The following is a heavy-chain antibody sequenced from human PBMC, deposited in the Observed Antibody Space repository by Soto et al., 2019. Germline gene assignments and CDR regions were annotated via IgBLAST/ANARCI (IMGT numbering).Heavy chain of an antibody. Sequence: PVGSLRLSGAASGFTFSNAWMSWVRQAPGKGLEWVGRIKSKTDGGTTDYAAPVKGRFTISRDDSKNTLYLQMNSLKTEDTAVYYCRSDWSYKAFDYWGQGTLVTVSS. J-gene: IGHJ4*02. CDR1: GFTFSNAW. CDR2: IKSKTDGGTT. D-gene: IGHD3-9*01. V-gene: IGHV3-15*01. CDR3: RSDWSYKAFDY.